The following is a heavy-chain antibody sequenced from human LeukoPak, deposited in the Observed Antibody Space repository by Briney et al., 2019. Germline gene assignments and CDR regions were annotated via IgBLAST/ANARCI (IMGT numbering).Heavy chain of an antibody. Sequence: GGSLRLSCAASGFTFSSYSMHWARQAPGKGLEWVSYLSSSSSTIYYADAVKGRFNISRDNAKNSLYLQMNSLRAEDTAVYYCASGPYCSSTSCYPNAFDIWGQGTMVTVSS. J-gene: IGHJ3*02. D-gene: IGHD2-2*01. CDR3: ASGPYCSSTSCYPNAFDI. CDR2: LSSSSSTI. CDR1: GFTFSSYS. V-gene: IGHV3-48*01.